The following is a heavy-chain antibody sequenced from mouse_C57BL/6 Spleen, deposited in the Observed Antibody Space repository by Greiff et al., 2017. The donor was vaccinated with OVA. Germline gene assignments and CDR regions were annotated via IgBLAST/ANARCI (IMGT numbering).Heavy chain of an antibody. J-gene: IGHJ2*01. V-gene: IGHV3-6*01. CDR3: ARGYYGYLYYFDY. CDR2: ISYDGSN. D-gene: IGHD2-2*01. Sequence: EVKLLESGPGLVKPSQSLSLTCSVTGYSITSGYYWNWIRQFPGNTLEWMGYISYDGSNNYNPSLKNRISITRDTSKNQFFLKLNSVTTEDTATYYCARGYYGYLYYFDYWGQGTTLTVSS. CDR1: GYSITSGYY.